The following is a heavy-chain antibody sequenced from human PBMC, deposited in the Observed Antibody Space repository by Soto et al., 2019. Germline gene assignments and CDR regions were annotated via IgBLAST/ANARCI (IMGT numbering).Heavy chain of an antibody. J-gene: IGHJ4*02. V-gene: IGHV3-43D*04. Sequence: GGSLRLSCAASGFTFDDYAMHWVRQAPGKGLEWVSLISWDGGSTYYADSVKGRFTISRDNSKNSLYLQMNSLRAEDTALYYCAKDQGGGYCSSTSCYTFDYWGQGTLVTVPQ. CDR2: ISWDGGST. CDR1: GFTFDDYA. CDR3: AKDQGGGYCSSTSCYTFDY. D-gene: IGHD2-2*02.